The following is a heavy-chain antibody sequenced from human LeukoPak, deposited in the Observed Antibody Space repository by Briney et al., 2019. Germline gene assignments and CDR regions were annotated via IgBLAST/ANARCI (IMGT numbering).Heavy chain of an antibody. V-gene: IGHV3-30*15. D-gene: IGHD2-8*01. CDR3: ARVSGVFDY. CDR1: GFTLSRFA. Sequence: GGSLRLSCAASGFTLSRFAIHWVRQAPGKGLDWVAIISKDGSIKYYADSVKGRFTIYRDNSQNTVYVQMSSLTAEDTGIYYCARVSGVFDYWGQGTLVTVSS. J-gene: IGHJ4*02. CDR2: ISKDGSIK.